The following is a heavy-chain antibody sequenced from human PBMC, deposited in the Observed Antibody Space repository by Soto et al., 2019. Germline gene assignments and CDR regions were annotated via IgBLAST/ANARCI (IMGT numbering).Heavy chain of an antibody. CDR1: GFTFSDHY. V-gene: IGHV3-11*06. CDR2: INPSGTYI. J-gene: IGHJ6*02. Sequence: QVQLVESGGGLAKPGGSLRLSCAASGFTFSDHYMTWIRQAPGKGLEWISYINPSGTYIHYADSVKGRFTISRDNAEKSLYLQMNSLRAEDTALYYCARGHHSMDVWGQGATVTVSS. CDR3: ARGHHSMDV.